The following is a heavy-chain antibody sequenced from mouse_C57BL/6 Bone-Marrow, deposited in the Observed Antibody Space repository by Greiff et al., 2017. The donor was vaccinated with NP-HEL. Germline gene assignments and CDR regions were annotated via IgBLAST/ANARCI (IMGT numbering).Heavy chain of an antibody. V-gene: IGHV5-16*01. Sequence: EVQRVESEGGLVQPGSSMKLSCTASGFTFSDYYMAWVRQVPEKGLEWVANINYDGSSTYYLDSLKSRFIISRDNAKNILYLQMSSLKSEDTATYYCARVYYGSRWYFDYWGQGTTLTVSS. D-gene: IGHD1-1*01. CDR3: ARVYYGSRWYFDY. CDR1: GFTFSDYY. CDR2: INYDGSST. J-gene: IGHJ2*01.